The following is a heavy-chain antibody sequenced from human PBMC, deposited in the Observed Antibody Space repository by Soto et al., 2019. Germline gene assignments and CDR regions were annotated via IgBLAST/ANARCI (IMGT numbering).Heavy chain of an antibody. D-gene: IGHD6-13*01. CDR3: ANPQSAGDYYYYGMDV. CDR2: IIPIFGTA. Sequence: SVKVSCKASGGTFSSYAISWVRQAPGQGLGWMGGIIPIFGTANYAQKFQGRVTITADKSTSTAYMELSSLRPEDTAVYYCANPQSAGDYYYYGMDVWGQGTTVTVSS. J-gene: IGHJ6*02. CDR1: GGTFSSYA. V-gene: IGHV1-69*06.